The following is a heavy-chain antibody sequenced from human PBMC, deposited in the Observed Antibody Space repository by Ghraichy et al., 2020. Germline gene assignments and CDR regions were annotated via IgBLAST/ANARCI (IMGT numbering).Heavy chain of an antibody. V-gene: IGHV4-34*01. CDR1: GGSFSGYY. CDR2: INHSGST. Sequence: SQTLSLTCAVYGGSFSGYYWSWIRQPPGKGLEWIGEINHSGSTNYNPSLKSRVTISVDTSKNQFSLKLSSVTAADTAVYYCARAYYDFWSGYYSWFDPWGQGTLVTVSS. J-gene: IGHJ5*02. CDR3: ARAYYDFWSGYYSWFDP. D-gene: IGHD3-3*01.